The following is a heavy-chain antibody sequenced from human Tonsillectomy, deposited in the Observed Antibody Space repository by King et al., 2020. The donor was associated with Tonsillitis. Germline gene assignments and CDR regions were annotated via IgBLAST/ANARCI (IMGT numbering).Heavy chain of an antibody. Sequence: VQLVESGGGLVKPGGSLRLSCAASGFTFSDYYMTWIRQTPGRGLEWISYISGSGSNIYCPDSVKGRLTISRDNANTLLFLQMRSLGAEDTAVYYCARERYSYGPFDHWGQGTLVTVSS. CDR2: ISGSGSNI. CDR1: GFTFSDYY. J-gene: IGHJ4*02. D-gene: IGHD5-18*01. V-gene: IGHV3-11*01. CDR3: ARERYSYGPFDH.